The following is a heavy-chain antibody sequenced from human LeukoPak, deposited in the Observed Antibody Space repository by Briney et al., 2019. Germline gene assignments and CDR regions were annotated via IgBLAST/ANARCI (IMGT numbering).Heavy chain of an antibody. CDR3: ARDLRLGYCSSTSCYGAFDP. V-gene: IGHV4-4*07. Sequence: SETLSLPCTVSGGSISSYYGSWIRQPAGKGLEWIGRIYTSGSTNYHPSLKSRVTISVDKSKNQFSLKLSSVTAADTAVYYCARDLRLGYCSSTSCYGAFDPWGQGTLVTVSS. CDR1: GGSISSYY. D-gene: IGHD2-2*01. J-gene: IGHJ5*02. CDR2: IYTSGST.